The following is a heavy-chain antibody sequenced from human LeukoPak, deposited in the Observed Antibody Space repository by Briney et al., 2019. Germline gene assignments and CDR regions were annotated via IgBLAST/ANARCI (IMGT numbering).Heavy chain of an antibody. CDR3: ARLGPVNKDHYIDV. CDR1: GYTLTELS. D-gene: IGHD7-27*01. V-gene: IGHV1-24*01. Sequence: ASVKVSCKVSGYTLTELSMHWVRQAPGKGLEWMGRFDPEDGETIYAQKFQGRVTMTADTSTDTAYMELSSLRAEDTAVYFCARLGPVNKDHYIDVGGKGTTVTISS. J-gene: IGHJ6*03. CDR2: FDPEDGET.